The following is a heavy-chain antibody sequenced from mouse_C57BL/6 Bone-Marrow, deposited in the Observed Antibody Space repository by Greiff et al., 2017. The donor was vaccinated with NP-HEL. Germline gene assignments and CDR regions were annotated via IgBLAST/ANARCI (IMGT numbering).Heavy chain of an antibody. CDR2: ISGGGGNT. CDR3: ARYDYAWFAY. D-gene: IGHD2-4*01. V-gene: IGHV5-9*01. CDR1: GFTFSSYT. Sequence: EVKLVESGGGLVKPGGSLKLSCAASGFTFSSYTMSWVRQTPEKRLEWVATISGGGGNTYYPDSVKGRFTISRDNAKNTLYLQMSSLRSEDTALYYCARYDYAWFAYWGQGTLVTVSA. J-gene: IGHJ3*01.